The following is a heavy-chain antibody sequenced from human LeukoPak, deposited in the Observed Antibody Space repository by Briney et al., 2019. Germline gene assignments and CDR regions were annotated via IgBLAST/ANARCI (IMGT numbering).Heavy chain of an antibody. D-gene: IGHD1-1*01. CDR1: RFTFNSYA. Sequence: PGGSLRLSCAASRFTFNSYAMSWARQAPGKGLEWVSVIGGSNGITFYVGSVKGRFTISRDNSKDTLYLQMNTLRPEDTAVYYCTRDMWPGITTGMKKMWGGFDYWGQGTLVTVSS. V-gene: IGHV3-23*01. CDR3: TRDMWPGITTGMKKMWGGFDY. CDR2: IGGSNGIT. J-gene: IGHJ4*02.